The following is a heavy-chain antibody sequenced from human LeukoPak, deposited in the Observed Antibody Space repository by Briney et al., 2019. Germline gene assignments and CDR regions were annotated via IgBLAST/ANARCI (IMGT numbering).Heavy chain of an antibody. CDR1: GYSISSDYY. CDR3: ARIEDVTRVYNHAYYFDY. Sequence: SETLSLTCTVSGYSISSDYYWGWIRPPPGKGLEWIGNIFHNGNTYYNPSLKSRVTMSIDTSKKQFSLKLRTATAADTAVYYCARIEDVTRVYNHAYYFDYWGQGTLVTVSS. J-gene: IGHJ4*02. D-gene: IGHD5-18*01. V-gene: IGHV4-38-2*02. CDR2: IFHNGNT.